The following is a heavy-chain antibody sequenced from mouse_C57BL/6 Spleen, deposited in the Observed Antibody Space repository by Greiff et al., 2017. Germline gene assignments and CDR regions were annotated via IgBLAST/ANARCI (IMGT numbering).Heavy chain of an antibody. CDR2: IDPSDSYT. CDR1: GYTFTSYW. V-gene: IGHV1-59*01. J-gene: IGHJ4*01. Sequence: QVQLQQPGAELVRPGTSVKLSCKASGYTFTSYWMHWVKQRPGQGLEWIGVIDPSDSYTNYNQKFKGKATLTVDTSSSTAYMQLSSLTSEDSAVDYCARRDYAIDYWGQGTSVTVSS. CDR3: ARRDYAIDY.